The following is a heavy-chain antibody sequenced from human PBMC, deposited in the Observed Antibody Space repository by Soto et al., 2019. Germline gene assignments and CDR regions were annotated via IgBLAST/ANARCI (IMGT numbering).Heavy chain of an antibody. D-gene: IGHD1-1*01. J-gene: IGHJ4*02. CDR3: ARGELPLDYFDY. V-gene: IGHV3-33*01. CDR2: IWYDGSNK. Sequence: PGGSLRLSCAASGFTFSSYGMHWVRQAPGKGLEWVAVIWYDGSNKYYADSVKGRFTISRDNSKNTLYLQMNSLRAEDTAVYYCARGELPLDYFDYWGQGTLVTSPQ. CDR1: GFTFSSYG.